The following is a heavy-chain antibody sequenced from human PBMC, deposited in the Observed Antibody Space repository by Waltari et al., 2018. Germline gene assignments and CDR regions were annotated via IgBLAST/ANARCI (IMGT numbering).Heavy chain of an antibody. CDR3: ARLTTTFTRSYCGGDCLDY. J-gene: IGHJ4*02. Sequence: QLQLQESGPGLVKPSETLSLTCTVSGGSISSSSYYWGWIRQPPGKGLEWIGSIYYSGSTYYNPSLKSRVTISVDTSKNQFSLKLSSVTAADTAVYYCARLTTTFTRSYCGGDCLDYWGQGTLVTVSS. CDR1: GGSISSSSYY. D-gene: IGHD2-21*02. V-gene: IGHV4-39*07. CDR2: IYYSGST.